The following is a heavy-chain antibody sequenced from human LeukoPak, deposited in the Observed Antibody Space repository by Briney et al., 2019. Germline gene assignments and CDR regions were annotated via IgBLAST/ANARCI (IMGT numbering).Heavy chain of an antibody. D-gene: IGHD5-24*01. CDR1: GYSFTNSW. Sequence: GESLKISCKGSGYSFTNSWIGWVRQMPGKGLECMGIIHPGDSNTRYSPSFQGQVTISVDKSISTAYLQWSSLKASDTAMYYCARGRGYNHDYYFDYWGQGTLVTVSS. V-gene: IGHV5-51*01. CDR2: IHPGDSNT. J-gene: IGHJ4*02. CDR3: ARGRGYNHDYYFDY.